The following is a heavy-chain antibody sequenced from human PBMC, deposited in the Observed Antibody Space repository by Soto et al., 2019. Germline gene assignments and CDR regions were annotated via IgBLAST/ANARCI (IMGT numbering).Heavy chain of an antibody. CDR3: AKAYYYDSSGYSIALGY. CDR2: ISGSGGST. D-gene: IGHD3-22*01. CDR1: GFTFSSYA. V-gene: IGHV3-23*01. Sequence: GGSLRLSCAASGFTFSSYAMSWVRQAPGKGLEWVSAISGSGGSTYYADSVKGRFTISRDNSKNTLYLQMNSLRAEDTAVYYCAKAYYYDSSGYSIALGYWGQGTLVTVSS. J-gene: IGHJ4*02.